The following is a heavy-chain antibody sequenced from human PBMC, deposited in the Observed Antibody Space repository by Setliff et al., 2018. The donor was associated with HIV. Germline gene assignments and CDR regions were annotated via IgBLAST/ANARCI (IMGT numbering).Heavy chain of an antibody. CDR1: GFTFSRYW. V-gene: IGHV3-74*01. CDR2: INNDTTTT. J-gene: IGHJ3*01. D-gene: IGHD3-3*01. CDR3: ARHKTNYDFYAFDV. Sequence: GGSLRLSCAASGFTFSRYWMHWVRQAPGQGLVWVSGINNDTTTTTYADSVKGRFSISRDNAKNQLSLKLTSVTAADTAVYYCARHKTNYDFYAFDVWGQGTMVTVSS.